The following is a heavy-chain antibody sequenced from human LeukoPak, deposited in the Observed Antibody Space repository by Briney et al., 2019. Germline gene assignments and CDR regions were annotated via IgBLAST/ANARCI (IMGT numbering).Heavy chain of an antibody. CDR3: AKTSSERYFQH. CDR2: ISSSGGST. Sequence: GGSLRLSCAASGFTFSSYAMSWVRQAPGKGLEWVSAISSSGGSTYYADSVKGRFTISRDNSKNTLYLQMNSLRAEDTAVYYCAKTSSERYFQHWGQGTLVTVSS. J-gene: IGHJ1*01. V-gene: IGHV3-23*01. CDR1: GFTFSSYA.